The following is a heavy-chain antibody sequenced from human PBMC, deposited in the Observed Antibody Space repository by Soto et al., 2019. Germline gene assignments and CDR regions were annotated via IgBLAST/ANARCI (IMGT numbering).Heavy chain of an antibody. CDR2: IGPASGDT. Sequence: AAVKVSCKASGYTFTGHYIHWVRQAPGQGPEWMGEIGPASGDTRYAQKFQGRVTMTRDTSITTVYMELNNLSPDDTAVYYCGRGRSGQLVVFYWGQGTPVTVSS. J-gene: IGHJ4*02. D-gene: IGHD3-10*01. CDR3: GRGRSGQLVVFY. CDR1: GYTFTGHY. V-gene: IGHV1-2*02.